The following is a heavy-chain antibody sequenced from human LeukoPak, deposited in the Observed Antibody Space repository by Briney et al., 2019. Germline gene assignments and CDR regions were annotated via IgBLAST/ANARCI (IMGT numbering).Heavy chain of an antibody. V-gene: IGHV3-23*01. CDR2: ISDRGVST. D-gene: IGHD3-10*01. CDR1: GFTFSSYA. J-gene: IGHJ4*02. Sequence: PGGSLRLSCAASGFTFSSYAMSWVRQAPGKGLEWVSAISDRGVSTFYADSVKGRLTISRDNSKNTLYLQMNSLRAEDTAVYYCARDLSDSGSYWGQGTLVTVSS. CDR3: ARDLSDSGSY.